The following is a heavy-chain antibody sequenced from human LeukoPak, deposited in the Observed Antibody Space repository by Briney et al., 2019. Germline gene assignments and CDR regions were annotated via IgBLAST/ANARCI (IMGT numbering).Heavy chain of an antibody. CDR1: GFTFISYG. Sequence: GGSLRLSCAVSGFTFISYGMHWGHQAPGKGVGRVAFISYDEKNKYYAYSVNGRFTISRDNSKNTLYLQWNSLRAEDTAVYCCAKVPYTKTYCGGDCYFDYWGQGTLVTVSS. CDR2: ISYDEKNK. J-gene: IGHJ4*02. CDR3: AKVPYTKTYCGGDCYFDY. V-gene: IGHV3-30*18. D-gene: IGHD2-21*02.